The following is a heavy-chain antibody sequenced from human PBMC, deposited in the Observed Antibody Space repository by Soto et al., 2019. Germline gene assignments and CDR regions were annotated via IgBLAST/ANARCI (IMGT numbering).Heavy chain of an antibody. J-gene: IGHJ4*02. CDR1: GFTFSSYG. Sequence: PGGSLRLSCAASGFTFSSYGMHWVRQAPGKGLEWVAVISYDGSHKYYADSVKGRFTISRDNSNNTVYLQMNSLRVDDTAVYYCAKDKGGMVHDYWGQGTLVTVSS. D-gene: IGHD3-10*01. V-gene: IGHV3-30*18. CDR2: ISYDGSHK. CDR3: AKDKGGMVHDY.